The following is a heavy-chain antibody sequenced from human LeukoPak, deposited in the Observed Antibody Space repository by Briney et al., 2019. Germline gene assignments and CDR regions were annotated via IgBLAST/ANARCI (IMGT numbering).Heavy chain of an antibody. D-gene: IGHD3-9*01. CDR3: ARDPTYYDILTGYPYY. V-gene: IGHV3-33*01. J-gene: IGHJ4*02. CDR1: GFTFSSYG. CDR2: IWYDGSNK. Sequence: GRSLRLSCAASGFTFSSYGLHWVRQAPGKALEWVAVIWYDGSNKYYADSVKGRFTISRDNSKNTLYLQMNSLRAEDTAVYYCARDPTYYDILTGYPYYWGQGTLVTVSS.